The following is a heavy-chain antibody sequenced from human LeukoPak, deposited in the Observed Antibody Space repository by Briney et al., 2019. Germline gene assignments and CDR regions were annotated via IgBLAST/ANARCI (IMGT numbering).Heavy chain of an antibody. Sequence: GASVKVSCKASGYTFTGYYMHWVRQAPGQGLEWMGWINPNSGDTYYAQKFQGRVTMTRDTSLSTAYMELSRLRSDDTAVYYCAIMVTTTNLDYWGQGTLVTVSS. J-gene: IGHJ4*02. CDR1: GYTFTGYY. D-gene: IGHD2-8*01. CDR2: INPNSGDT. CDR3: AIMVTTTNLDY. V-gene: IGHV1-2*02.